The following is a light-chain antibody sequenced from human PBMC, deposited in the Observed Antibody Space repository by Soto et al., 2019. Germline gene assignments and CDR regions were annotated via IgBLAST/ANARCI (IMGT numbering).Light chain of an antibody. CDR2: LGS. CDR3: MEALQAWT. J-gene: IGKJ1*01. Sequence: DLVMTQSPLSLSVTPGEPAYISCRSSQSLLHSNGYNYLDWYVQKPGQSPQLLIYLGSSRASGVPDRFSGSGSGTDFTLKISRVEAEDVGVYYCMEALQAWTFGQGTKVEIK. V-gene: IGKV2-28*01. CDR1: QSLLHSNGYNY.